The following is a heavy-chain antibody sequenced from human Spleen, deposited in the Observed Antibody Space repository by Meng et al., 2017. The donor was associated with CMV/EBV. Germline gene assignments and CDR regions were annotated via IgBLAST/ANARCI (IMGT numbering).Heavy chain of an antibody. CDR1: GFTFSSYD. CDR2: MGTAGDT. V-gene: IGHV3-13*01. CDR3: ARRQRPYYYDTSGALDI. D-gene: IGHD3-22*01. Sequence: GFTFSSYDMHWVRQAAGKGLEWVSTMGTAGDTYYSGSVKGRFTISRENAKNSLYLQMNSLRAGDTAMYYCARRQRPYYYDTSGALDIWGQGTMVTVSS. J-gene: IGHJ3*02.